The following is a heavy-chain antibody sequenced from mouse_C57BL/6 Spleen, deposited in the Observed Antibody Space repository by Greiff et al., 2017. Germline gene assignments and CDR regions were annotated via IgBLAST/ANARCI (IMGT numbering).Heavy chain of an antibody. CDR1: GTNIKDDY. D-gene: IGHD3-2*02. CDR2: IDPENGDT. V-gene: IGHV14-4*01. Sequence: EVQLQESGAELVRPGASVKLSCTASGTNIKDDYMHWVKQRPEQGLEWIGWIDPENGDTEYASKFKGKATIIADTSSTTAALPLSSLTSEDAAVYYCSALDCSGCRYAMDDWGQGTSVTVSS. J-gene: IGHJ4*01. CDR3: SALDCSGCRYAMDD.